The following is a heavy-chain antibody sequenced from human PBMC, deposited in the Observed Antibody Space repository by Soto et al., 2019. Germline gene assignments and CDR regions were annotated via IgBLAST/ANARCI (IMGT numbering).Heavy chain of an antibody. CDR1: GFTFNRYS. V-gene: IGHV3-21*06. J-gene: IGHJ4*02. CDR2: ISSTTNYI. Sequence: PGCALRLSCSAAGFTFNRYSMNWVRQAPGKGLEWVSSISSTTNYIYYGDSMKGRFTISRDNAKNSLYLEMNSLRAEDTAVYYCARESEDLTSNFDYWGQGTLVTVS. CDR3: ARESEDLTSNFDY.